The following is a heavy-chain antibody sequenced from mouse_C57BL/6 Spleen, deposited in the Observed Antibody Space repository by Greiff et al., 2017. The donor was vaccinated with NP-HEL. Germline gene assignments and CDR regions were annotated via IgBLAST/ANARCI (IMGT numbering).Heavy chain of an antibody. D-gene: IGHD3-2*02. CDR2: IDPSDSYT. V-gene: IGHV1-69*01. CDR3: ARRRLDISGYAYYFDY. Sequence: VQLQQPGAELVMPGASVKLSCKASGYTFTSYWMHWVKQRPGQGLEWIGEIDPSDSYTNYNQKFKGKSTLTVDKSSSTAYMQLSSLTSEDSAVYYCARRRLDISGYAYYFDYWGQGTTLTVSS. J-gene: IGHJ2*01. CDR1: GYTFTSYW.